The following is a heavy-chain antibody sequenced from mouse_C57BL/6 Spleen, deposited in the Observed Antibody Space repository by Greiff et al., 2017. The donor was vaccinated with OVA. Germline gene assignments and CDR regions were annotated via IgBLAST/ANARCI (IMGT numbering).Heavy chain of an antibody. V-gene: IGHV1-54*01. CDR2: INPGSGGT. Sequence: VKLMESGAELVRPGTSVKVSCKASGYAFTNYLIEWVKQRPGQGLEWIGVINPGSGGTNYNEKFKGKATLTADKSSSTAYMQLSSLTSEDSAVYFCAREVRITKAMDYWGQGTSVTVSS. CDR1: GYAFTNYL. D-gene: IGHD2-4*01. J-gene: IGHJ4*01. CDR3: AREVRITKAMDY.